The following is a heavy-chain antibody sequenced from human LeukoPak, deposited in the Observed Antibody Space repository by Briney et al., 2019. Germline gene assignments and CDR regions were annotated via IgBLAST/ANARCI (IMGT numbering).Heavy chain of an antibody. CDR3: ARVFWQQGSAGPPYTRWFDH. V-gene: IGHV1-18*01. CDR2: ISAYNGNT. CDR1: GYTFTIYG. D-gene: IGHD6-13*01. J-gene: IGHJ5*02. Sequence: ASVKVSSTASGYTFTIYGISWVRQAPGQGLEWMGWISAYNGNTNYAQKLQGRVTMTTDTSTSTAYMELRSLRSDDTAVYYCARVFWQQGSAGPPYTRWFDHWGQGTLVTVSS.